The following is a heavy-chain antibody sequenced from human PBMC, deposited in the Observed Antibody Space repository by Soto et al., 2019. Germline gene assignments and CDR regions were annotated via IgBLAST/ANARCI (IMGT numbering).Heavy chain of an antibody. Sequence: QVQLVESEGGVVQPERSLRLSCAASGFTFSSYGMHWVRQAPGKGLEWVAVISYDGSNKYYADSVKGRFTISRDNSKNSLYLQMNSLRAEDTAVYYCAKDPIDGPYYYYGMDVWGQGTTVTVSS. D-gene: IGHD2-15*01. CDR2: ISYDGSNK. J-gene: IGHJ6*02. CDR3: AKDPIDGPYYYYGMDV. V-gene: IGHV3-30*18. CDR1: GFTFSSYG.